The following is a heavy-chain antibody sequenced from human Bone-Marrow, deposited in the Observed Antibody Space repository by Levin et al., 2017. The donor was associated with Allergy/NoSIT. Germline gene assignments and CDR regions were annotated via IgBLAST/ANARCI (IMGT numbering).Heavy chain of an antibody. Sequence: GGSLRLSCAASGFTLSGHAMHWVRQAPGKGLECVAVISYDGNHQYYAVSVKGRFTVSKDKSKNTMYLQMNSLRVADTAVYYCARDAGTGYYYGVDVWGQGTTVVVSS. V-gene: IGHV3-30-3*01. J-gene: IGHJ6*02. CDR3: ARDAGTGYYYGVDV. D-gene: IGHD1-26*01. CDR1: GFTLSGHA. CDR2: ISYDGNHQ.